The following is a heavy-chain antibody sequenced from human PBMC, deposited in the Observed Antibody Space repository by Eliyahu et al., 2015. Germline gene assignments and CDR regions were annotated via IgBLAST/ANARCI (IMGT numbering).Heavy chain of an antibody. CDR2: IYTSGST. V-gene: IGHV4-61*02. CDR3: ARGPPRDFLDV. Sequence: QVQLQESGPGLVKPSQTLSLTCTVSGGSISSGSYYWSWIRQPAGKGLEWIGRIYTSGSTNHNPSLKSRVTISVDTSKNQFSLKLSSVTAADTAVYYCARGPPRDFLDVWGKGTTVTVSS. D-gene: IGHD2-21*02. CDR1: GGSISSGSYY. J-gene: IGHJ6*04.